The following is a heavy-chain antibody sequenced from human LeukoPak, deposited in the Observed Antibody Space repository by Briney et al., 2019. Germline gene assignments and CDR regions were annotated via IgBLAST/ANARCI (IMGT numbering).Heavy chain of an antibody. CDR1: GGSISSYY. D-gene: IGHD2-2*01. Sequence: SETLSLTGTVSGGSISSYYWSLIRQPPGKGLEWIGYIYYSGSTNYNPSLKSRVTISVDTSKNQFSLKLSSVTAADTAVYYCARGAYCSSTSCYYPEFDYWGQGTLVTVSS. V-gene: IGHV4-59*01. J-gene: IGHJ4*02. CDR3: ARGAYCSSTSCYYPEFDY. CDR2: IYYSGST.